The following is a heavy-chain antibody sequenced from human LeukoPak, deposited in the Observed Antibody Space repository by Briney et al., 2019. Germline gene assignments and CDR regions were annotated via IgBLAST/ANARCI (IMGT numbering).Heavy chain of an antibody. CDR1: GYSISSGYY. CDR3: ARASGYSSGYYIDV. D-gene: IGHD6-19*01. CDR2: IYHSGST. Sequence: SETLSLTCTVSGYSISSGYYWGWIRQPPGKGLEWIGSIYHSGSTYYNPSLKSRVTISVDTSKNQFSLKLSSVTAADTAVYYCARASGYSSGYYIDVWGKGTTVTISS. J-gene: IGHJ6*03. V-gene: IGHV4-38-2*02.